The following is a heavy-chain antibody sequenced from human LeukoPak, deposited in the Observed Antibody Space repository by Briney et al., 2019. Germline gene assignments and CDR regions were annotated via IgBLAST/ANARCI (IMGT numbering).Heavy chain of an antibody. D-gene: IGHD2-15*01. V-gene: IGHV4-59*08. CDR1: GGSISSYY. CDR2: IYYSGST. CDR3: ASHPLGYCSGGSCTNWFDP. Sequence: SETLSLTCTVSGGSISSYYWSWIRQPPGKGLEWIGYIYYSGSTNYNPSLKSRVTISVDTSKNQFSLKLSSVTAAPTAGYYCASHPLGYCSGGSCTNWFDPWGQGSLVTVCS. J-gene: IGHJ5*02.